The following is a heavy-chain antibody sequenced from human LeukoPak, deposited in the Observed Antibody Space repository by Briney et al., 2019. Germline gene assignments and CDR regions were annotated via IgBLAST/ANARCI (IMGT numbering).Heavy chain of an antibody. V-gene: IGHV1-18*01. CDR2: ISAYKGNT. CDR1: GYTFTSYG. CDR3: AGDGGLRSGLGPYYFDY. J-gene: IGHJ4*02. D-gene: IGHD3-3*01. Sequence: ASVKVSCKASGYTFTSYGISWVRQAPGQGLEWMGWISAYKGNTNYAQKLRGSVTMTTDTSTSTAYMELRSLRSDDTAVYYCAGDGGLRSGLGPYYFDYWGQGTLVTVSS.